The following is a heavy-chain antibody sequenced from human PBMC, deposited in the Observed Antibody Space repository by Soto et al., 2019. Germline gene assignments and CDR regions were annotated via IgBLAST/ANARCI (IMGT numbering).Heavy chain of an antibody. CDR3: VRLAGYCTGASCYGHYAMDV. CDR1: GGSMSSRRYS. D-gene: IGHD2-8*02. Sequence: SETLSLACSVSGGSMSSRRYSWGWIRQPPGKGLEWIVTIYYSGSSNYDPSLKSRVTISVDTSKNQFSLKLSSVTAADTAVYYCVRLAGYCTGASCYGHYAMDVRRQGTTVT. V-gene: IGHV4-39*01. J-gene: IGHJ6*02. CDR2: IYYSGSS.